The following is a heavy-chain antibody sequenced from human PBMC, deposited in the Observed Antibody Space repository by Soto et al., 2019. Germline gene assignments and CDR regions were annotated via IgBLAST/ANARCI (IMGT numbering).Heavy chain of an antibody. V-gene: IGHV1-2*04. CDR3: ARGLGPGYYDFWSGYYTGLYFDY. D-gene: IGHD3-3*01. CDR1: GYTFTGYY. J-gene: IGHJ4*02. CDR2: INPNSGGT. Sequence: EASVKVSCKASGYTFTGYYMHWVRPAPGQGLEWMGWINPNSGGTNYAQKFQGWVTMTRDTSISTAYMELSRLRSDDTAVYYCARGLGPGYYDFWSGYYTGLYFDYWGQGTLVTVSS.